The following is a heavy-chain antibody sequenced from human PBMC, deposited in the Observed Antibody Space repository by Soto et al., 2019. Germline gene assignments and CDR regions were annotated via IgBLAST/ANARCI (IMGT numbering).Heavy chain of an antibody. J-gene: IGHJ6*02. CDR3: AKDWLEYSSLPRNYYGMDV. D-gene: IGHD6-6*01. V-gene: IGHV3-23*01. CDR1: GFTFSSYA. Sequence: GGSLRLSCAASGFTFSSYAMSWVRQAPGKGLEWVSAISGSGGSTYYADSVKGRFTISRDNSKNTLYLQMTSLRAEDTAVYYCAKDWLEYSSLPRNYYGMDVWGQGTTVTVSS. CDR2: ISGSGGST.